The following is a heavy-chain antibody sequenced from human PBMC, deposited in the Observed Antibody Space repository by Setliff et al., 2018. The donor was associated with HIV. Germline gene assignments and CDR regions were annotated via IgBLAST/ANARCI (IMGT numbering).Heavy chain of an antibody. CDR3: ARMGRITIFGVVIIRPVHAFDI. J-gene: IGHJ3*02. V-gene: IGHV4-59*12. Sequence: SETLSLTCSVSGSSLSYYYWSWIRQTPGKGLEWMAYVYNSASTRYNPSLASRVTVSIDTSKNQFSLNLTSVTAADTAVYYCARMGRITIFGVVIIRPVHAFDIWGQGTMVTVS. CDR1: GSSLSYYY. D-gene: IGHD3-3*01. CDR2: VYNSAST.